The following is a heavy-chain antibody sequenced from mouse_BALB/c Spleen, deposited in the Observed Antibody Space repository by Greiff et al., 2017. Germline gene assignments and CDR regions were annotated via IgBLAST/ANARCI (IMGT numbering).Heavy chain of an antibody. J-gene: IGHJ4*01. CDR1: GYTFSSYW. Sequence: QVQLQQSGAELMKPGASVKISCKATGYTFSSYWIEWVKQRPGHGLEWIGEILPGSGSTNYNEKFKGKATFTADTSSNTAYMQLSSLTSEDSAVYYCARRGGYYYAMDYWGQGTSVTVSS. CDR2: ILPGSGST. V-gene: IGHV1-9*01. CDR3: ARRGGYYYAMDY.